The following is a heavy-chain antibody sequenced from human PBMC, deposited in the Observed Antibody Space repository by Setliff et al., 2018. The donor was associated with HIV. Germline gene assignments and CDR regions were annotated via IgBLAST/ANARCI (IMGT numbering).Heavy chain of an antibody. CDR1: GFIFSSYV. Sequence: PGGSLRLSCAASGFIFSSYVMSWVRQAPGKGLEWVSGISGSDGSTYYADSVKGRFTISRDTSKNTLYLQISSLTIADTALYYCVRGSLEGDVPEYWGQGTLVTVSS. J-gene: IGHJ4*02. CDR2: ISGSDGST. V-gene: IGHV3-23*01. CDR3: VRGSLEGDVPEY. D-gene: IGHD2-15*01.